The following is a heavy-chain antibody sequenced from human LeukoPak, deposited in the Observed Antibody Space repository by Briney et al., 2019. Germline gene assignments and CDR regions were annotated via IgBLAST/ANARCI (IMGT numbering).Heavy chain of an antibody. CDR1: GGSASSTNW. CDR2: VHLDGRT. D-gene: IGHD2-15*01. CDR3: MVEGGFYRPLDY. V-gene: IGHV4-4*02. Sequence: PSGTLSLTCAVSGGSASSTNWWTWFRQPPGKGLEWIGEVHLDGRTNYNPSLTGRLTMSVDLYENHISLKLTSVTAADTAVYYCMVEGGFYRPLDYSGQGTLVTVSS. J-gene: IGHJ4*02.